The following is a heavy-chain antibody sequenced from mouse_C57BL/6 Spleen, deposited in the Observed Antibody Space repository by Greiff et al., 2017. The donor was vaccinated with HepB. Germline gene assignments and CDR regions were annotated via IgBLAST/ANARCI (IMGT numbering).Heavy chain of an antibody. CDR1: GYTFTSYW. Sequence: QVQLQQPGAELVKPGASVKLSCKASGYTFTSYWMQWVKQRPGQGLEWIGEIDPSDSYTNYNQKFKGKATLTVDTSSSTAYMRLSSLTSEDSAVYYCANYGKDYFDYWGQGTTLTVSS. CDR2: IDPSDSYT. V-gene: IGHV1-50*01. CDR3: ANYGKDYFDY. J-gene: IGHJ2*01. D-gene: IGHD2-1*01.